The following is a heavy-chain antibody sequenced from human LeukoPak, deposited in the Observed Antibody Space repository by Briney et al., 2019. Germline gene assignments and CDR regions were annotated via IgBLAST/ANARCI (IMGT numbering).Heavy chain of an antibody. CDR2: IIPIFGTA. D-gene: IGHD1-26*01. V-gene: IGHV1-69*05. Sequence: GASVKVSCKASGGTFSSYAISWVRQAPGQGLEWMGGIIPIFGTANYAQKLQGRVTMTTDTSTSTAYMELRSLRSDDTAVYYCARAVGATGRGAFDIWGQGTMVTVSS. J-gene: IGHJ3*02. CDR3: ARAVGATGRGAFDI. CDR1: GGTFSSYA.